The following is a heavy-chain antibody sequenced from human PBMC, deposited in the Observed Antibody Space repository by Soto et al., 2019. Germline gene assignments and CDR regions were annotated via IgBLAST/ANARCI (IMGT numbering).Heavy chain of an antibody. Sequence: SSETLSLTCTVSGGSISSYYCSWIRQPPGKGLEWIGYIYYSGSTNYNPSLKSRVTISVDTSKNQFSLKLSSVTAADTAVYYCARGWFGEFNLDYWGQGTLVTVSS. V-gene: IGHV4-59*01. CDR2: IYYSGST. J-gene: IGHJ4*02. CDR3: ARGWFGEFNLDY. D-gene: IGHD3-10*01. CDR1: GGSISSYY.